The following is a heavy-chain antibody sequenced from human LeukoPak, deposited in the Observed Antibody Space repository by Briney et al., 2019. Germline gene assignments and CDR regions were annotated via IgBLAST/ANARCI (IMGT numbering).Heavy chain of an antibody. CDR2: INSVRSST. CDR1: GFTFGSYW. V-gene: IGHV3-74*01. Sequence: PGGSLRLSCAASGFTFGSYWMHWVRQAPGKGLVWVSRINSVRSSTDYADSVKGRFTMSRDNAKNTLFLQMSSLRAEDTAIYYCAGGLSVNWFDPWGQGTLVTVSS. CDR3: AGGLSVNWFDP. D-gene: IGHD3-16*01. J-gene: IGHJ5*02.